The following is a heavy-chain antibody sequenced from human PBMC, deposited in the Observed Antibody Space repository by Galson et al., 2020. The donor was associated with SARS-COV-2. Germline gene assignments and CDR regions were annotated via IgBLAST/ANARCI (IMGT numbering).Heavy chain of an antibody. CDR3: AREYSVSWAGYYYYYGMDV. D-gene: IGHD3-9*01. Sequence: GESLKISCAVSGFSLSRHVMYWVRQAPGQGLDWVALISYDGSNKYYAESVKGRFTISRDNSKNTLSLQMTSLRAEDTAVYYCAREYSVSWAGYYYYYGMDVWGQGTTVTVSS. CDR1: GFSLSRHV. CDR2: ISYDGSNK. V-gene: IGHV3-30*04. J-gene: IGHJ6*02.